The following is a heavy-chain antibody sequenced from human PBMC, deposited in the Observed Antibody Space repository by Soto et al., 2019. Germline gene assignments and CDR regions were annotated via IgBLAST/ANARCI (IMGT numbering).Heavy chain of an antibody. CDR2: IYHSGST. D-gene: IGHD2-2*01. CDR3: AGSCISTSCSTYYYYGMDV. J-gene: IGHJ6*02. CDR1: GGSISSGGYS. Sequence: PSETLSLTCAVSGGSISSGGYSCSWIRQPPGKGLEWIGYIYHSGSTYYNPSLKSRVTISVDRSKNQFSLKLSSVTAADPAVYYCAGSCISTSCSTYYYYGMDVWGQGTTVTVS. V-gene: IGHV4-30-2*01.